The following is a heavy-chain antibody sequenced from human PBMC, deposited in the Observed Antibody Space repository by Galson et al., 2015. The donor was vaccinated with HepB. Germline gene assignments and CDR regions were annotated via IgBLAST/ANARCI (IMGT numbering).Heavy chain of an antibody. D-gene: IGHD5-18*01. Sequence: SVKVSCKASGYTFTSYYMHWVRQAPGQGLEWMGIINPSGGSTSYAQKFQGRVTMTRDTSTSTVYMELSSLRSEDTAVYYCARDRTGADTAISGADPWGQGTLVTVSS. J-gene: IGHJ5*02. V-gene: IGHV1-46*01. CDR2: INPSGGST. CDR3: ARDRTGADTAISGADP. CDR1: GYTFTSYY.